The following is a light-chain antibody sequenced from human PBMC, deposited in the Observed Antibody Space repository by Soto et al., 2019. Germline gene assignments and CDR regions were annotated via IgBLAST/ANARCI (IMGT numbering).Light chain of an antibody. J-gene: IGLJ3*02. CDR1: SSDVGGYKY. Sequence: QSALTQPRSVSGSPGQSVTISCTGTSSDVGGYKYVSWYQQHPGKAPKLMIYDVSKRPSGVLDRFSGSKSGNTASLTMSGFSAEDEADYYCCSDGGSLRVFGGGTKFTVL. CDR3: CSDGGSLRV. CDR2: DVS. V-gene: IGLV2-11*01.